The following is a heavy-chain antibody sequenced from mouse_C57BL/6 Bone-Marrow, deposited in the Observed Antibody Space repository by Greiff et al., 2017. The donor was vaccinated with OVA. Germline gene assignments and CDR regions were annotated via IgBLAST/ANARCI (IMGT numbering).Heavy chain of an antibody. V-gene: IGHV3-6*01. CDR2: ISYDGSN. D-gene: IGHD1-2*01. J-gene: IGHJ2*01. CDR3: ARGTTAYY. Sequence: EVKLMESGPGLVKPSQSLSLTCSVTGYSITSGYYWNWIRQFPGNKLEWMGYISYDGSNNYNPSLKNRISITRDTSKNQFFLKLNSVTTEDTATYYCARGTTAYYWGQGTTLTVSS. CDR1: GYSITSGYY.